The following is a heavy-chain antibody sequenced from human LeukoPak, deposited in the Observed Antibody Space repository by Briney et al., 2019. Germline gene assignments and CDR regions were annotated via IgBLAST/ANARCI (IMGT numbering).Heavy chain of an antibody. Sequence: PGGSLRLSCAASGFTFSTYAMSWVRQAPGKGLEWVSAISGSGGSTYYADSVEGRFTISRDNSKNTLYLQMNSLRAEDTAVYYCAKDLVTGLVVITTLSHWGQGTLVTVSS. V-gene: IGHV3-23*01. CDR1: GFTFSTYA. D-gene: IGHD3-22*01. CDR3: AKDLVTGLVVITTLSH. J-gene: IGHJ4*02. CDR2: ISGSGGST.